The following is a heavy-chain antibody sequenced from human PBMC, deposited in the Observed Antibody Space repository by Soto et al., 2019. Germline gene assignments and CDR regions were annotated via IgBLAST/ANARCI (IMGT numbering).Heavy chain of an antibody. Sequence: SETLSLTCTVSGGSISSSSYYWGWIRQPPGRGLEWIGSIYYSGSTYYNPSLKSRVTISVDTSKNQFSLKLSSVTAADTAVYYCARHLRTMYFDYWGQGTLVTVSS. CDR1: GGSISSSSYY. V-gene: IGHV4-39*01. D-gene: IGHD2-2*01. CDR3: ARHLRTMYFDY. J-gene: IGHJ4*02. CDR2: IYYSGST.